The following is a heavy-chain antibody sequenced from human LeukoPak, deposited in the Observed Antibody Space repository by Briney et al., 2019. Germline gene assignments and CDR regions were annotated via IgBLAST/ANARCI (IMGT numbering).Heavy chain of an antibody. CDR2: INSDGSST. J-gene: IGHJ4*02. CDR1: GFTFSSYW. V-gene: IGHV3-74*01. D-gene: IGHD1-26*01. CDR3: AKAAVGATMFGY. Sequence: GGSLRLSCAASGFTFSSYWMHWVRQTPGKGLVWVSRINSDGSSTSYADSVKGRFTISRDNAKNTLYLQMNSLRAEDTAVYYCAKAAVGATMFGYWGQGTLVTVSS.